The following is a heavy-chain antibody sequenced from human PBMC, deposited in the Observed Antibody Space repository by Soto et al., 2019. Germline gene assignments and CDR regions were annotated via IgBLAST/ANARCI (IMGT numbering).Heavy chain of an antibody. CDR3: EKARKGGHTATDY. V-gene: IGHV1-8*01. CDR2: MNPSSGNT. Sequence: ASVKVSCQPSGYTFTSFDINWVRQATGQGLEWMGWMNPSSGNTGYAPKFQGRVIMTWDTSINTAYMELSSLRSEDTAVYYCEKARKGGHTATDYWGQGTPVTVSS. J-gene: IGHJ4*01. D-gene: IGHD5-18*01. CDR1: GYTFTSFD.